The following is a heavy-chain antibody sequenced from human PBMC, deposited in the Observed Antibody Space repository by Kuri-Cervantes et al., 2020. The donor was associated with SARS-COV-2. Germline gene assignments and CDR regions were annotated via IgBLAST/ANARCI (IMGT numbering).Heavy chain of an antibody. D-gene: IGHD7-27*01. V-gene: IGHV3-21*01. CDR3: AREEGGELGGAFDY. Sequence: GGSLRLSCAASGFTFSGYSMNWIRQAPGKGLEWVASIDSSSYYIYHADSVKGRLTISRDNAKTSLYLQMNSLKPEDTAVYYCAREEGGELGGAFDYWGQGALVTVSS. CDR2: IDSSSYYI. J-gene: IGHJ4*02. CDR1: GFTFSGYS.